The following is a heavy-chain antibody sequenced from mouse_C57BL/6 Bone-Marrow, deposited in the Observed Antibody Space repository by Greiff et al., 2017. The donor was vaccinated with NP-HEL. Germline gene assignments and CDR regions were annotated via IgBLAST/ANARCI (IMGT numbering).Heavy chain of an antibody. D-gene: IGHD1-1*01. J-gene: IGHJ4*01. CDR2: IDPSDSYT. CDR1: GYTFTSYW. CDR3: ARGVYYGYAMDY. Sequence: VRLQQPGAELVKPGASVKLSCKASGYTFTSYWMQWVKQRPGQGLEWIGEIDPSDSYTNYNQKFKGKATLTVDTSSSTAYMQLSSLTSEDSAVYYCARGVYYGYAMDYWGQGTSVTVSS. V-gene: IGHV1-50*01.